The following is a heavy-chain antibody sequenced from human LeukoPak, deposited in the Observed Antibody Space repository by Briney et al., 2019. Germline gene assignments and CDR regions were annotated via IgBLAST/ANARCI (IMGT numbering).Heavy chain of an antibody. V-gene: IGHV3-64*04. CDR2: ISNNGRST. J-gene: IGHJ6*02. CDR1: GFTFSSYA. D-gene: IGHD4-17*01. Sequence: PGGSLRLSCSASGFTFSSYAMHWLRQAPGKGLEYVSTISNNGRSTDYADSVKGRFTISRDNAKNSLYLQMNSLRAEDTAVYYCARDWPYGDHPPGMDVWGQGTTVTVSS. CDR3: ARDWPYGDHPPGMDV.